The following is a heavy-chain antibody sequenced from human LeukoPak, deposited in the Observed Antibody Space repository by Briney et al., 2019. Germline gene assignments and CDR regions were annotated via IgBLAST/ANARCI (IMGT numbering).Heavy chain of an antibody. J-gene: IGHJ4*01. V-gene: IGHV4-59*01. CDR3: ARKKGGCSGDNCPLGY. CDR1: GGSISGYY. Sequence: PSETLSLTCSVSGGSISGYYWSWIRQPPGKGLEWIGYIHNTGRTNYNPSLKSRISISVDTSKNQFSLKLNSVTAADTAVYYCARKKGGCSGDNCPLGYWGHGTLVTVSS. D-gene: IGHD2-15*01. CDR2: IHNTGRT.